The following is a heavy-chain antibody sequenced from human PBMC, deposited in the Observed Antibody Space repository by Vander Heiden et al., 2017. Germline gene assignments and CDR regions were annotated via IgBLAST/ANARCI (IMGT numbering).Heavy chain of an antibody. CDR3: AKERPVRGVPYYDYGTDV. D-gene: IGHD3-10*01. V-gene: IGHV3-23*01. CDR2: IISSGGST. CDR1: FSASGTYA. Sequence: PLLESGEGLGRPWGSLGRSWAAAFSASGTYAMRWGRQAQRKGLGWDSSIISSGGSTDYAYSVKGRFTISRDNDKNTMYLQMNRRSAEDTAVYYCAKERPVRGVPYYDYGTDVWGKGTTVTVSS. J-gene: IGHJ6*04.